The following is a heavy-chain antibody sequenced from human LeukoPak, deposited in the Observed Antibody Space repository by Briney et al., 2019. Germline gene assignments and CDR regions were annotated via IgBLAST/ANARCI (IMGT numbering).Heavy chain of an antibody. CDR3: VRGSTLRHYQY. CDR2: IYYSGST. J-gene: IGHJ4*02. CDR1: GGSISSSTYY. Sequence: SETLSLTCTVSGGSISSSTYYWGWIRRPPGKGLEWIGSIYYSGSTYYNPSLKSRVTVSVDTSKDQFSLNLSSVTAADTAVYYCVRGSTLRHYQYWGQGTLVTVSS. D-gene: IGHD3-16*01. V-gene: IGHV4-39*01.